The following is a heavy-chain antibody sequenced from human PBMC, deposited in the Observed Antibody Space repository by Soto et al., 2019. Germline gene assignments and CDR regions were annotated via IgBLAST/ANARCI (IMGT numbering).Heavy chain of an antibody. CDR3: ARDQGYCSGGSCYTYWFDP. D-gene: IGHD2-15*01. J-gene: IGHJ5*02. CDR2: IYYSGST. V-gene: IGHV4-31*03. CDR1: GGSISSGGYY. Sequence: SETLSLTCTVSGGSISSGGYYWSWIRPHPGKGLEWIGYIYYSGSTYYNPSLKSRVTISVDTSKNQFSLKLSSVTAADTAVYYCARDQGYCSGGSCYTYWFDPWGQGTLVTVSS.